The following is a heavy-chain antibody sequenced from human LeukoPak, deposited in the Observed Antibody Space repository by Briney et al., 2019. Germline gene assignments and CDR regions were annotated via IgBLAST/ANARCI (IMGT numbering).Heavy chain of an antibody. CDR3: ARGDSSGGDSDYYFDY. V-gene: IGHV4-59*08. CDR1: GGSISSYY. J-gene: IGHJ4*02. Sequence: PSETLSLTCTVSGGSISSYYWSWIRQPPGKGLEWIGYIYYSGSTNYNPSPKSRVTISVDTSKNQFSLKLSSVTAADTAVYYCARGDSSGGDSDYYFDYWGQGTMVTDSS. CDR2: IYYSGST. D-gene: IGHD6-19*01.